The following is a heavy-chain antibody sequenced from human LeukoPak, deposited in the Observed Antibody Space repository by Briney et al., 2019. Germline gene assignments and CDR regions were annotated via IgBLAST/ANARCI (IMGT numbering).Heavy chain of an antibody. CDR3: AREGYYGSGSPPSLYFDY. V-gene: IGHV3-30-3*01. CDR2: TSSDLNVK. D-gene: IGHD3-10*01. Sequence: GGSLRLSCAASGFTFRNYVIHWVRQAPGRGLEWVAVTSSDLNVKLYADSVKGRFTISRDNSRSTLYLQMNSLRPEDTAIYYCAREGYYGSGSPPSLYFDYWGQGTLVTVSS. CDR1: GFTFRNYV. J-gene: IGHJ4*02.